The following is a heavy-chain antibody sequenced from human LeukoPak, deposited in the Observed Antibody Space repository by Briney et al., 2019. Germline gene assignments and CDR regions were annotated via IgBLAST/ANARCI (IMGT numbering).Heavy chain of an antibody. V-gene: IGHV4-61*01. CDR1: GGSISSSSYY. J-gene: IGHJ4*02. D-gene: IGHD5-24*01. CDR2: IYYSGST. Sequence: SETLSLTCTVSGGSISSSSYYWSWIRQPPGKGLEWIGYIYYSGSTNYNPSLKSRVTISVDTSKNQFSLKLSSVTAADTAVYYCAREEMATISLDYWGQGTLVTVSS. CDR3: AREEMATISLDY.